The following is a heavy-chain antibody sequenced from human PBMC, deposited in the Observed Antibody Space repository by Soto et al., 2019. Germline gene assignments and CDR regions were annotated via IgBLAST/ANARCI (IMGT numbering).Heavy chain of an antibody. Sequence: EVRVLESGGDLVQPGGSLRLSCAASGFTFSTYAMTWVRQAAGKGLEWVSTISDSSSTYYADSVKGRFTISRDNSKNTLYLEMTSLRADDTAVYYCAKNKGGNYCTRTSCLYSFDYWGQGTLVTVSS. CDR3: AKNKGGNYCTRTSCLYSFDY. J-gene: IGHJ4*02. D-gene: IGHD2-2*01. V-gene: IGHV3-23*01. CDR2: ISDSSST. CDR1: GFTFSTYA.